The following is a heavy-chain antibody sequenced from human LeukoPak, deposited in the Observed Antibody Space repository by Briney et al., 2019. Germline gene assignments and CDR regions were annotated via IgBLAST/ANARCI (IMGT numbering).Heavy chain of an antibody. Sequence: GASVKVSCKASGGTVSSYTISWVRQAPGQGLEWMGRIIPILGIANYAQKFQGRVTITADKSTSTACMELSSLRSEDTAVYYCARAARFLSWFDPWGQGTLVTVSS. CDR3: ARAARFLSWFDP. CDR1: GGTVSSYT. V-gene: IGHV1-69*02. D-gene: IGHD3-3*01. CDR2: IIPILGIA. J-gene: IGHJ5*02.